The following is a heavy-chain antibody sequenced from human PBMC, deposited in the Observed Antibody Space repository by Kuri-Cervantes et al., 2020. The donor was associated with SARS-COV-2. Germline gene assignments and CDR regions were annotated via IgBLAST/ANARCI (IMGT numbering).Heavy chain of an antibody. J-gene: IGHJ3*02. Sequence: SETLSLTCTVSGGSISSGSYYWSWIRQPAGKGLEWIGRIYTSGSTNYSPSLKSRVTISVDTSKNQFSLKLSSVTAADTAVYYCARDHGSFRITAAGIDAFDIWGQGTMVTVSS. V-gene: IGHV4-61*02. CDR1: GGSISSGSYY. CDR2: IYTSGST. CDR3: ARDHGSFRITAAGIDAFDI. D-gene: IGHD6-13*01.